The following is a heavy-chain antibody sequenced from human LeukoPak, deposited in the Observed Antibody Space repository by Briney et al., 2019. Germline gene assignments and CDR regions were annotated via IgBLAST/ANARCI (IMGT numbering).Heavy chain of an antibody. CDR2: IYYSGST. D-gene: IGHD3-22*01. J-gene: IGHJ4*02. V-gene: IGHV4-39*01. CDR1: GGSISSSSYH. CDR3: ARRLTVYDTSSYYYV. Sequence: SEILSLTCTVSGGSISSSSYHWGWIRQPPGKGLEWIGNIYYSGSTYYNPSLKSRVTISVDTSKNQFSLNLRSATAADTAVYYCARRLTVYDTSSYYYVWGRGTLVTVSS.